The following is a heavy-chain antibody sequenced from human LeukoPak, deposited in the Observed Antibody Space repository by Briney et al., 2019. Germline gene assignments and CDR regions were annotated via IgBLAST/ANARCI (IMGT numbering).Heavy chain of an antibody. D-gene: IGHD2-2*03. CDR3: ARGPPGYCGSTSCLFYY. Sequence: PGGSLSLTCAASRFTFSGFTMKRHRQAPGKGLEWISYISSGSTTIYYADSVKGRFTISRDNAKNSLYLQMNSLRDEDTAVYYCARGPPGYCGSTSCLFYYWCQGTLVTVSS. V-gene: IGHV3-48*02. CDR1: RFTFSGFT. CDR2: ISSGSTTI. J-gene: IGHJ4*02.